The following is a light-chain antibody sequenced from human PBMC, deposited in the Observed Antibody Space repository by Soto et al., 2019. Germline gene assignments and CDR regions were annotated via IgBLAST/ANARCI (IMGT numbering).Light chain of an antibody. V-gene: IGLV1-40*01. CDR1: SSNIGAGYD. CDR3: QSYDSSLSAVWV. J-gene: IGLJ1*01. CDR2: GNT. Sequence: QSVLTQPPSVYGAPGQRVTISCTGSSSNIGAGYDVHWYQQLPGSAPKVLIYGNTNRPSGVPDRFSGSKSGTSASLAITGLQAEDEADYYCQSYDSSLSAVWVFGTGTKLTVL.